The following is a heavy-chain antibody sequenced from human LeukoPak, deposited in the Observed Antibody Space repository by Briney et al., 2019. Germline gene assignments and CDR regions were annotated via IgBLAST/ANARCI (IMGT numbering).Heavy chain of an antibody. CDR3: ARDGYDFWSDYPTTLDY. CDR2: ISSSDSST. J-gene: IGHJ4*02. D-gene: IGHD3-3*01. Sequence: PGGSLRLSCAASGFTFSSYEMNWVRQAPGKGLEWVSYISSSDSSTYYADPVKGRFTISRDNAKNSLYLQMNSLRAEDTAVYYCARDGYDFWSDYPTTLDYWGQGTLVTVSS. V-gene: IGHV3-48*03. CDR1: GFTFSSYE.